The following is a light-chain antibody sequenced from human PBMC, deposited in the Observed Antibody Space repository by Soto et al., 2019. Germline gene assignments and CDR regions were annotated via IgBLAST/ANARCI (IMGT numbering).Light chain of an antibody. CDR1: QSISSY. Sequence: DIQMTQSPSSLSASVGDRVTITCRASQSISSYLNWYQQKPGKAPKLLIYAASSLQSGVPSRFSGSGSGTDFTLTICSLQPEDFATYYCQKYNSAPWTFGQGTKVEIK. J-gene: IGKJ1*01. CDR3: QKYNSAPWT. V-gene: IGKV1-39*01. CDR2: AAS.